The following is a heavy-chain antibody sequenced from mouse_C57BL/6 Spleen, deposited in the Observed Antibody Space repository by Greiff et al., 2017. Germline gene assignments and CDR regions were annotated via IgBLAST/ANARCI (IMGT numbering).Heavy chain of an antibody. J-gene: IGHJ4*01. CDR1: GFTFSSYA. Sequence: DVHLVESGGGLVKPGGSLKLSCAASGFTFSSYAMSWVRQTPEKRLEWVATISDGGSYTYYPDNVKGRFTISRDNAKNNLYLQMSHLKSEDTAMYYCARDGSTYYAMDYWGQGTSVTVSS. CDR3: ARDGSTYYAMDY. V-gene: IGHV5-4*01. CDR2: ISDGGSYT.